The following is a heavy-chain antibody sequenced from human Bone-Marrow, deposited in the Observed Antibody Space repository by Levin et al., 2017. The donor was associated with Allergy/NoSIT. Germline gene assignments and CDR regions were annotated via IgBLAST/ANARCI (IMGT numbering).Heavy chain of an antibody. CDR1: GGSVTSDSFY. CDR3: ARMGYDSRGYYHDY. J-gene: IGHJ4*02. V-gene: IGHV4-39*01. Sequence: SETLSLTCSVSGGSVTSDSFYWGWIRQPPGKGLEWIGSIFYSGGTSYNPSLQSRVAISVDTSKNQFSLNLNSVTAADTAVYYCARMGYDSRGYYHDYWGQGTSVTVSS. D-gene: IGHD3-22*01. CDR2: IFYSGGT.